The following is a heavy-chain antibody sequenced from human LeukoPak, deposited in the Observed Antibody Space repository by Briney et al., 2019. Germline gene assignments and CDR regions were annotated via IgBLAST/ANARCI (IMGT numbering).Heavy chain of an antibody. J-gene: IGHJ6*02. D-gene: IGHD3-16*02. Sequence: GGSLRLSCVASGFSVSTFDMYWGRQAAGGGLEWVAAVGTNHDTLYLGSVKGRFTISRENAKNSLSLEMSYLTVEDTAVYYCTREWRGIASHYSGMDVWGQGTAVIVSS. CDR1: GFSVSTFD. V-gene: IGHV3-13*01. CDR3: TREWRGIASHYSGMDV. CDR2: VGTNHDT.